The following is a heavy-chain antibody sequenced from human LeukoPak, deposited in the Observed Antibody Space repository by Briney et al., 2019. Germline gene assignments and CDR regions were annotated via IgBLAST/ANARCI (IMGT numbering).Heavy chain of an antibody. CDR3: AKTTVYIVVVPAAIHFDY. CDR1: GFVFSNYA. V-gene: IGHV3-23*01. Sequence: GGSLTLSCVTSGFVFSNYAMSWVRQAPGQGLEWVSTISGSGGSTYYADSVKGRFTISRDNSKNTLYLQMTSLRAEDTAVYYCAKTTVYIVVVPAAIHFDYWGQGTLVTVSS. D-gene: IGHD2-2*01. J-gene: IGHJ4*02. CDR2: ISGSGGST.